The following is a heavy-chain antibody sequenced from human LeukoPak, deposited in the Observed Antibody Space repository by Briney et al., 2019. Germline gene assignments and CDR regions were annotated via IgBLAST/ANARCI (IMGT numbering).Heavy chain of an antibody. Sequence: GGSLRLSCAASGFTFSSYAMHWVRQAPGKGLEWVAVISYDGSKNYYGDSVKGRFTISRDNSKNTLYLQMNSLRAEDTAVYYCAKELSSARGYGMDVWGQGTTVTVSS. CDR3: AKELSSARGYGMDV. J-gene: IGHJ6*02. V-gene: IGHV3-30*01. CDR2: ISYDGSKN. D-gene: IGHD3-22*01. CDR1: GFTFSSYA.